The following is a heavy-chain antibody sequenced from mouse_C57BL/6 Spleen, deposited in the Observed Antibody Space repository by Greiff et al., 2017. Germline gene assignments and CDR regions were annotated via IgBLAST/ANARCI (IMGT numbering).Heavy chain of an antibody. J-gene: IGHJ2*01. D-gene: IGHD3-2*02. CDR2: IDPSDSET. CDR3: AKGLDSSGPDY. V-gene: IGHV1-52*01. CDR1: GYTFTSYW. Sequence: QVQLQQPGAELVRPGSSVKLSCKASGYTFTSYWMHWVKQRPIQGLEWIGNIDPSDSETHYNQKFKDKATLTADKSSSTAYMQLSSLTSEDSAVYYCAKGLDSSGPDYWGQGTTLTVSS.